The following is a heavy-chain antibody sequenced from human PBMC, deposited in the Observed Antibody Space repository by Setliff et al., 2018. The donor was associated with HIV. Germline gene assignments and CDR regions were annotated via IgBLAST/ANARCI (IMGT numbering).Heavy chain of an antibody. Sequence: GGSLRLSCAASGFTFKTDAMHWVRQAPGKGLEWVAFIWYDGSNKEYGDSVKGRFTISRDNSKNMVCLEMNNLRGEDSAVYYCARDPAMSGWALADWGQGTQVTVSS. V-gene: IGHV3-33*01. J-gene: IGHJ4*02. CDR3: ARDPAMSGWALAD. D-gene: IGHD6-19*01. CDR1: GFTFKTDA. CDR2: IWYDGSNK.